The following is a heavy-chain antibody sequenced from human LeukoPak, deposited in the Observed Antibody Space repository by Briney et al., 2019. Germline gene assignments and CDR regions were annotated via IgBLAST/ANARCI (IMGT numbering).Heavy chain of an antibody. V-gene: IGHV3-30*02. Sequence: GGSLRLSCAASGFTFSSYGMHWVRQAPGKGLEWVAFIRYDGSNKYYADSVKGRFTISRDNSKNTLYLQMNSLRAEDTAVYYCAKDPVDDYVWGSYRRSSNFDYWGQGTLVTVSS. D-gene: IGHD3-16*02. CDR1: GFTFSSYG. CDR2: IRYDGSNK. J-gene: IGHJ4*02. CDR3: AKDPVDDYVWGSYRRSSNFDY.